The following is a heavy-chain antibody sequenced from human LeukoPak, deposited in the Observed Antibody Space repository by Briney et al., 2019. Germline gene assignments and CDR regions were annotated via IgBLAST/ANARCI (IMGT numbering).Heavy chain of an antibody. CDR3: AKVADVYSVYYFDS. J-gene: IGHJ4*02. Sequence: GGSLRLSCAASGFTFSSYSMNWVRQAPGKGLAWVSSISSTTSYINYADSVRGRFTISRDNAKNSLYLQMNSLRAEDTAVYYCAKVADVYSVYYFDSWGPGTLVTVSS. CDR1: GFTFSSYS. V-gene: IGHV3-21*01. D-gene: IGHD2-21*01. CDR2: ISSTTSYI.